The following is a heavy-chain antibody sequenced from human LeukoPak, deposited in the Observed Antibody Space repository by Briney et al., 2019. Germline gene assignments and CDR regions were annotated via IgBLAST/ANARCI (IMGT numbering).Heavy chain of an antibody. D-gene: IGHD6-13*01. V-gene: IGHV4-39*07. CDR1: GGSISSSSYY. J-gene: IGHJ1*01. CDR3: ARAGGSSSYSYTPTTQYFQH. Sequence: SETLSLTCTVSGGSISSSSYYWGWIRQPPGKGLEWIGSIYYSGSTYYNPSLKSRVTISVDTSKNQFSLKLSSVTAADTAVYYCARAGGSSSYSYTPTTQYFQHWGQGTLVTVSS. CDR2: IYYSGST.